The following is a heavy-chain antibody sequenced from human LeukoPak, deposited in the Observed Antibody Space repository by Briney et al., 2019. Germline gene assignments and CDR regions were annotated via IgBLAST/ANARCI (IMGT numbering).Heavy chain of an antibody. D-gene: IGHD6-19*01. CDR1: GGSISSSSYY. CDR2: IYYSGST. CDR3: AVRPGIAVAGTVEFDY. J-gene: IGHJ4*02. Sequence: SENLSCTCTVSGGSISSSSYYWGWIRQPPGKGLEWIGSIYYSGSTYYNPSLKSRVTISVDTSKNQVSLKLSSVTAADTAVYYCAVRPGIAVAGTVEFDYWGQGTLVTVSS. V-gene: IGHV4-39*01.